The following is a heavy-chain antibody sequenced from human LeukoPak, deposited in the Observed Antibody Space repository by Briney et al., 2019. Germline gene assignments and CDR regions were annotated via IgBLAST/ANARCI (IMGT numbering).Heavy chain of an antibody. D-gene: IGHD2-2*01. CDR1: GGSISSYY. V-gene: IGHV4-4*07. CDR2: IYTSGST. Sequence: EASETLSLTCTVSGGSISSYYWSWIRQPAGKGLEWIGRIYTSGSTNYNPSLKSRVTMSVDTSKNQFSLKLSSVTAADTAVYYCARDHLVVARKKRSFRYYYYYYMDVWGKGTTVTISS. J-gene: IGHJ6*03. CDR3: ARDHLVVARKKRSFRYYYYYYMDV.